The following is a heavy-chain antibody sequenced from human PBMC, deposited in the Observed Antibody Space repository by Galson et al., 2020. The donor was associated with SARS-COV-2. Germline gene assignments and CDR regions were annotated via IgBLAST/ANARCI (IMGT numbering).Heavy chain of an antibody. CDR3: ARDSGWYYFDY. Sequence: GESLKISCAASGFTFSSYGMHWVRQAPGKGLEWVAVISSGGTNKNYADSVKGRFTISRDNSKNTLYLQMNSLRAEDTAVYYCARDSGWYYFDYWGQGTLVTVSS. J-gene: IGHJ4*02. CDR2: ISSGGTNK. D-gene: IGHD6-19*01. CDR1: GFTFSSYG. V-gene: IGHV3-30*03.